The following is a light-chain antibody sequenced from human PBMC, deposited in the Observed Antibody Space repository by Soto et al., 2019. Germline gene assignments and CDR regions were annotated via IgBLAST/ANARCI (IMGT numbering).Light chain of an antibody. V-gene: IGLV2-14*03. Sequence: QSVLTQPASVSGSPGQSITISCTGTNSDIGGYNYVSWYQHHPGKAPKLMIYDVSNRPSGVSDRFSGSKSGNTASLTISGRQPEDEADYYCSSYTRSSTTAFGTGTKLTVL. CDR3: SSYTRSSTTA. CDR1: NSDIGGYNY. CDR2: DVS. J-gene: IGLJ1*01.